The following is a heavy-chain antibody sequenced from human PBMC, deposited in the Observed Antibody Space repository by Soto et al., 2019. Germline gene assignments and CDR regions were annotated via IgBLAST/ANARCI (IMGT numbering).Heavy chain of an antibody. Sequence: ASLKVSCKASGYTFTSYDINWVRQATGQGLEWMGWMNPNSGNTGYAQKFQGRVTMTRNTSISTAYMELSSLRSEDTAVYYCARGWEYGDAFDIWGQGTMVTVSS. D-gene: IGHD1-26*01. CDR3: ARGWEYGDAFDI. CDR2: MNPNSGNT. V-gene: IGHV1-8*01. CDR1: GYTFTSYD. J-gene: IGHJ3*02.